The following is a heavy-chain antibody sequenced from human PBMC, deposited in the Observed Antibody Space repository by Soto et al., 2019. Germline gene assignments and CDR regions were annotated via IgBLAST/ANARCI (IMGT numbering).Heavy chain of an antibody. CDR1: GFTFSSYA. D-gene: IGHD3-3*01. Sequence: GGSLRLSCAASGFTFSSYAMHWVRQAPGKGLEWVAVISYDGSNKYYADSVKGRFTISRDNSKNTLYLQMNSLRAEDTAVYYCARDKVLRFLEWLLTNWGQGTLVTVSS. CDR2: ISYDGSNK. V-gene: IGHV3-30-3*01. CDR3: ARDKVLRFLEWLLTN. J-gene: IGHJ4*02.